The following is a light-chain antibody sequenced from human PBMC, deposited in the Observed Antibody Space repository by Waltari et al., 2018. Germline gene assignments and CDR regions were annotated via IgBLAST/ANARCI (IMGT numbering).Light chain of an antibody. V-gene: IGLV1-47*01. J-gene: IGLJ2*01. CDR1: SANTAGHV. Sequence: QSVFTQPPPASGTPGQRVTISCSGTSANTAGHVVNWYQQFPGTTPKLLIYRNDQRPSGVPDRFSGSKSGTSASLAISGLRSEDEADYYCAAWDDKLGGRWEFGGGTKLTVL. CDR2: RND. CDR3: AAWDDKLGGRWE.